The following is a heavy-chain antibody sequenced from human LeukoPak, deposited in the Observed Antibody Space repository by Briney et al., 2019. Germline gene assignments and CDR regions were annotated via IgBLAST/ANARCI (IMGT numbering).Heavy chain of an antibody. CDR1: GGSISSNY. CDR3: ARATVQGLYAFDI. D-gene: IGHD1-1*01. Sequence: SETLSLTCTVSGGSISSNYWSWIRQPPGKGLEWIGYIYYSGSTNYNPSLKSRVTISVDTSKNQFSLKLSSVTAAGTAVYYCARATVQGLYAFDIWGQGTMLTVSS. V-gene: IGHV4-59*08. CDR2: IYYSGST. J-gene: IGHJ3*02.